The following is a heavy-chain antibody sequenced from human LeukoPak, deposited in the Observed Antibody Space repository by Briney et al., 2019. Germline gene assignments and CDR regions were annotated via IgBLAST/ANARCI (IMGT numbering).Heavy chain of an antibody. CDR1: GFTFSSYG. CDR3: AKVFTVDDYVWGSIRHDAFDI. D-gene: IGHD3-16*01. V-gene: IGHV3-30*18. J-gene: IGHJ3*02. Sequence: HPGRSLRLSCAASGFTFSSYGMHWLRQAPGKGLEWVAVISYDGSNKYYADSVKGRFTISRDNSKNTLYLQMNSLRAEDTAVYYCAKVFTVDDYVWGSIRHDAFDIWGQGTMVTVSS. CDR2: ISYDGSNK.